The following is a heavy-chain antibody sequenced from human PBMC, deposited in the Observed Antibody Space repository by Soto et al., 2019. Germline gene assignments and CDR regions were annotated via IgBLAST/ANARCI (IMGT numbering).Heavy chain of an antibody. CDR2: IYTDGRT. Sequence: GGSLRLSCAASGFTVSSNYMSWVRQAPGKGLEWVSIIYTDGRTYYADSVKGRFTISRDNSKNTLHLQMDSLRAEDTAVYYCAGNYGYNRLRYWGQGALVTVSS. D-gene: IGHD5-18*01. J-gene: IGHJ4*02. CDR3: AGNYGYNRLRY. V-gene: IGHV3-66*01. CDR1: GFTVSSNY.